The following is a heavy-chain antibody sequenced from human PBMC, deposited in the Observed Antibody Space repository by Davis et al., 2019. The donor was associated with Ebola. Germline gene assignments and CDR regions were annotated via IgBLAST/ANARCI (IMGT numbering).Heavy chain of an antibody. V-gene: IGHV3-23*01. CDR3: AKSYSSDNWFDP. CDR2: ISGTGDNT. CDR1: GVSFSSYA. D-gene: IGHD6-19*01. J-gene: IGHJ5*02. Sequence: GGSLRLSCAASGVSFSSYAMTWVRQAPGKGLEWVSGISGTGDNTKYAASVKGRFTISRDNSKNTLYLQMNSLRTEDTAVYYCAKSYSSDNWFDPWGQGTLVTVSS.